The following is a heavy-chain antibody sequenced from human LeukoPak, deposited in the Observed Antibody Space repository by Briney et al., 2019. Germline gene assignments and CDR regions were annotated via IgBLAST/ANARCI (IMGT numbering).Heavy chain of an antibody. CDR1: GFTFSSYS. V-gene: IGHV3-48*01. D-gene: IGHD3-9*01. J-gene: IGHJ5*02. CDR3: ARDLAGGYDILTGYSNWFDP. CDR2: ISSSSSTI. Sequence: GGSLRLSCAASGFTFSSYSMNWVRQAPGKGLEWVSYISSSSSTIYYADSVKSRFTISRDNAKNSLYLQMNSLRAEDTAVYYCARDLAGGYDILTGYSNWFDPWGQGTLVTVSS.